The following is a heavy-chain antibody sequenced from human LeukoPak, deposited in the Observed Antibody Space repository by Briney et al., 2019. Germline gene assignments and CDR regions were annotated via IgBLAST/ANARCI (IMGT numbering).Heavy chain of an antibody. Sequence: PSQTLSLTCTVSGGSISSGDYYWRWIRQPPGKGLEWIGYIYYSGSTYYNPSLKRRFTTSVDTSKNQFSLKLSSVTAADTAVYYCARAVVVAATRWFDPWGQGTLVTVSS. V-gene: IGHV4-30-4*01. CDR1: GGSISSGDYY. D-gene: IGHD2-15*01. CDR2: IYYSGST. J-gene: IGHJ5*02. CDR3: ARAVVVAATRWFDP.